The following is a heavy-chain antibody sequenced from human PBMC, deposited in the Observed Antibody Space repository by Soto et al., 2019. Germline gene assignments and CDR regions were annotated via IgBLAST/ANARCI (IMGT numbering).Heavy chain of an antibody. CDR2: ISGSGGST. V-gene: IGHV3-23*01. CDR3: AKLKGYCSSTSCHYYYYYYMDV. D-gene: IGHD2-2*01. Sequence: GSLRLSCAASGFTFSSYAMSLVRQAPGKGLEWVSAISGSGGSTYCADSVKGRFTISRDNSKNTLYLQMNSLRAEDTAVYYCAKLKGYCSSTSCHYYYYYYMDVWGKGTTVTVSS. CDR1: GFTFSSYA. J-gene: IGHJ6*03.